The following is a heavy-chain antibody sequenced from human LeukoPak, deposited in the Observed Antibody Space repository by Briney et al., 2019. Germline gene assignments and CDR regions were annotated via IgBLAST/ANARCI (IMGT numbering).Heavy chain of an antibody. CDR3: ASYCSSTSCLTDY. D-gene: IGHD2-2*01. CDR2: ISGSGGST. Sequence: PGGSLRLSCAASGFTFSSYAMSWVRQAPGKGLEWVSAISGSGGSTYYADSVKGRFAISRDNSKNTLYLQMNSLRAEDTAVYYCASYCSSTSCLTDYWGQGTLVTVSS. J-gene: IGHJ4*02. CDR1: GFTFSSYA. V-gene: IGHV3-23*01.